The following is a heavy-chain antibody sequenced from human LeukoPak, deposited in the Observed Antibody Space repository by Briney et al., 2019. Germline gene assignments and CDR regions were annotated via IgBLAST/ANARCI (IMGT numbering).Heavy chain of an antibody. V-gene: IGHV2-26*01. J-gene: IGHJ4*02. D-gene: IGHD3-16*01. CDR1: GFSLSNARMG. CDR2: IFSNDEK. Sequence: ESGPVLVKPTETLTLTCTVSGFSLSNARMGVSWIRQPPGKALEWLAHIFSNDEKSYSTSLKSRLTISKDTSKSQVVLTMTDMDSVDTATYYCARTTNMIQEFRYFDSWGQGTLVTVSS. CDR3: ARTTNMIQEFRYFDS.